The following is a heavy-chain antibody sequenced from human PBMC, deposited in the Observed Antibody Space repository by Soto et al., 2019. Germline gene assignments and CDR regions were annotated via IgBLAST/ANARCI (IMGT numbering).Heavy chain of an antibody. CDR2: IYYSGST. Sequence: SETLSLTCTVSGGSISSGGYYWSWIRQHPGKGLEWIWYIYYSGSTYYNPSLKSRVTISVDTSKDQFSLKLSSVTAADTAVYYCARVSNTYYYGSGSYYNWFDPWGQGTLVTVSS. CDR1: GGSISSGGYY. CDR3: ARVSNTYYYGSGSYYNWFDP. J-gene: IGHJ5*02. D-gene: IGHD3-10*01. V-gene: IGHV4-31*03.